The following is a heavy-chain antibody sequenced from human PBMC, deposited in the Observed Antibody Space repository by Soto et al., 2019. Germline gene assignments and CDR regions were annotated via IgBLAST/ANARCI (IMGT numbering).Heavy chain of an antibody. D-gene: IGHD3-10*01. V-gene: IGHV3-23*01. CDR2: ISGSGGST. J-gene: IGHJ6*02. Sequence: PGGSLRLSCAASGFTFSSYAMSWVRQAPGKGLEWVSAISGSGGSTYYADSVKGRFTISRDNSKNTLYLQMNSLRAEDTAVYYCAKGGKWFGELLLDYYYYGMDVWGQGTTVTVSS. CDR3: AKGGKWFGELLLDYYYYGMDV. CDR1: GFTFSSYA.